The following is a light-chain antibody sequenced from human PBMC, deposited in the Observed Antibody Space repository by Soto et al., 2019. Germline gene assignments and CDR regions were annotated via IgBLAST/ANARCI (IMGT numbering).Light chain of an antibody. CDR2: AAS. V-gene: IGKV1-39*01. J-gene: IGKJ2*01. CDR3: QQSYSSPRMYT. CDR1: QSVTSY. Sequence: DIQMTQSPSSLSASVGDRVTITCRASQSVTSYLHWYQQKPGEAPKLLIFAASSLQSGVPLRFSGSGSGTDFTLTIISLQPEDFATYYCQQSYSSPRMYTFGQGTKVDIK.